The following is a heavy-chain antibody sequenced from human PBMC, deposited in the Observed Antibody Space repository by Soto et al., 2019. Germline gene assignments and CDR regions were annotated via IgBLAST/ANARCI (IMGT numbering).Heavy chain of an antibody. J-gene: IGHJ4*02. V-gene: IGHV3-30*18. Sequence: QVQLVESGGGVVQPGRSLRLSCAASGFTFSTYGMHWVRQAPGKGLEWVAVISYDGSNKYYADSVKGRSTISRDNYKNTLFLQMNSLRAEDTAVYYCAKELGEYCTGGSCYYLDYWGQGTLVTVSS. CDR3: AKELGEYCTGGSCYYLDY. CDR2: ISYDGSNK. D-gene: IGHD2-15*01. CDR1: GFTFSTYG.